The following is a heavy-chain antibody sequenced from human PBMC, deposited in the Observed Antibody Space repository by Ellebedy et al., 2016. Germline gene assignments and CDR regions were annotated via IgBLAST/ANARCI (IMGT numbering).Heavy chain of an antibody. CDR1: GGSINSGAYY. D-gene: IGHD4-23*01. CDR2: IHYSGST. V-gene: IGHV4-31*03. Sequence: SETLSLTXTVSGGSINSGAYYWSWIRQVPGKGLEWIGYIHYSGSTYYTPSLRGRVSISLGTSENNFSLKVTSVTAADTAVYYCTRETYGGRSGYYMDVWGKGTTVTVSS. CDR3: TRETYGGRSGYYMDV. J-gene: IGHJ6*03.